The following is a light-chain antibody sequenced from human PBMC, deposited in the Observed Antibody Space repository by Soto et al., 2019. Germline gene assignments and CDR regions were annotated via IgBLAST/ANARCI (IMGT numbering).Light chain of an antibody. CDR3: QQSYSTPWT. CDR1: QNINNY. V-gene: IGKV1-39*01. CDR2: DAS. J-gene: IGKJ1*01. Sequence: DIQMTQSPSTLPASVVDRVTITCRASQNINNYLNWYQQKPGRAPKLLIYDASNLETGVPSRFRGSGSGTDFTLTISSLQPEDFATYYCQQSYSTPWTFGQGTKVDI.